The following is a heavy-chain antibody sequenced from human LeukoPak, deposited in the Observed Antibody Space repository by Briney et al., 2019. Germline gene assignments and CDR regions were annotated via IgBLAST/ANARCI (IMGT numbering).Heavy chain of an antibody. Sequence: GSLRLSCAASGFTFSSYWMHWVRQGPGKGLVWVSRIKSDGTSATYADSVQGRFTISRDNAKNTLYLQMNSLRAEDTAVYYCARELGSGPGDDAFDIWGQGTMVAVSS. J-gene: IGHJ3*02. CDR2: IKSDGTSA. D-gene: IGHD3-10*02. V-gene: IGHV3-74*01. CDR1: GFTFSSYW. CDR3: ARELGSGPGDDAFDI.